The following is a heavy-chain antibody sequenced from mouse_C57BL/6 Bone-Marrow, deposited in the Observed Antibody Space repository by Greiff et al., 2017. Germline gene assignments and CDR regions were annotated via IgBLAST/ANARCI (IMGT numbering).Heavy chain of an antibody. J-gene: IGHJ3*01. CDR3: IRIDYVFAY. V-gene: IGHV14-4*01. D-gene: IGHD2-13*01. CDR2: IDPENGDT. CDR1: GFNIKDDY. Sequence: EVQLQQSGAELVRPGASVKLSCTASGFNIKDDYMHWVKQRPEQGLEWIGWIDPENGDTEYASKFQGKATITADTSSNTAYLQLSSLTSEDTAVYYCIRIDYVFAYWGQGTLVTVSA.